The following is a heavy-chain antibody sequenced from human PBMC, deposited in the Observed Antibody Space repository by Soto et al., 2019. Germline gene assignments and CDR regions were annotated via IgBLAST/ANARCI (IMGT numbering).Heavy chain of an antibody. CDR2: ISAYNGNT. D-gene: IGHD3-22*01. V-gene: IGHV1-18*01. J-gene: IGHJ4*02. CDR3: ARGLYYYDSSGYCDY. Sequence: ASVKVSCKASGYTFTSYGISWVRQAPGQGLEWMGWISAYNGNTNYAQELQGRVTMTTDTSTSTAYMELRSLRSDDTAVYYCARGLYYYDSSGYCDYWGQGTLVTVSS. CDR1: GYTFTSYG.